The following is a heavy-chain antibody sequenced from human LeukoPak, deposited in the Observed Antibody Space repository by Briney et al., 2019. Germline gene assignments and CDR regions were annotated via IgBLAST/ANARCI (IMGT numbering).Heavy chain of an antibody. D-gene: IGHD3-22*01. CDR1: GFTFSSYA. CDR2: ISGSGGGT. Sequence: GGSLRLSCAASGFTFSSYAMSWVRQAPGKGLEWVSGISGSGGGTYSGDSVKGRFTISRDKSKNTLYLQMNSLRAEDTAVYYCAKDGVYDTSGYYSYYFDSWGRGTLVTVSS. CDR3: AKDGVYDTSGYYSYYFDS. J-gene: IGHJ4*02. V-gene: IGHV3-23*01.